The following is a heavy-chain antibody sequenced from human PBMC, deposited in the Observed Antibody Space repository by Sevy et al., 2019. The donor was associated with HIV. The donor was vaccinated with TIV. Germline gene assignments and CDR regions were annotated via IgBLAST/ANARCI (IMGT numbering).Heavy chain of an antibody. Sequence: SETLSLTCTVSGGSISSYYWSWIRQPPGKGLEWIGYIYYSGSTNYNPSLKSRVTISVDTSKNQFSLKLSSVTAADTAVYYCARGPVVVVAAIPGPGAFDIWGQGTMVTVSS. CDR1: GGSISSYY. CDR3: ARGPVVVVAAIPGPGAFDI. CDR2: IYYSGST. J-gene: IGHJ3*02. D-gene: IGHD2-15*01. V-gene: IGHV4-59*13.